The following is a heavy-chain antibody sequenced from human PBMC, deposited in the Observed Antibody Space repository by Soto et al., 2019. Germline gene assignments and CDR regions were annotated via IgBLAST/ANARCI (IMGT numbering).Heavy chain of an antibody. CDR1: GYTFTNYG. CDR3: AREGQAPYYYYGMDV. J-gene: IGHJ6*02. Sequence: KVSCKASGYTFTNYGFSWVRQAPGQGLEWMGWISGYNGNTKYAEKFQGRVTMTTDTSTSTAHMELRSLRSDDTAVYYCAREGQAPYYYYGMDVWG. V-gene: IGHV1-18*01. CDR2: ISGYNGNT.